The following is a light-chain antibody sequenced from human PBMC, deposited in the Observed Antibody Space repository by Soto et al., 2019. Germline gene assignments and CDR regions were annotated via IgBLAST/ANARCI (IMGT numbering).Light chain of an antibody. CDR2: GAS. Sequence: EIVMTQSPATLSVSPGERATLSCRASQRVSSNLAWYQQKPGQAPRLLIYGASTRATGIPARLSSSGSGTEYTLTISSLQSEDFEVYYCKQYNHWWRFVQGTRVEIK. V-gene: IGKV3-15*01. J-gene: IGKJ1*01. CDR3: KQYNHWWR. CDR1: QRVSSN.